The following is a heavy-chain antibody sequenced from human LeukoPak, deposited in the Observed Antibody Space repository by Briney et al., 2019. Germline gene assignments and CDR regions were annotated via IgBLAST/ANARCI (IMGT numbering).Heavy chain of an antibody. Sequence: PWETLSLTCTVSGGSISSYYWSWIRQPPGKGLEWMGYIYYSGSTNYNPSLKRRVTISVDTSKNQFSLKLSSVTAADRAVYYCARDGVAEDLDTNNWFDPWGQGRVVTVSS. V-gene: IGHV4-59*01. CDR3: ARDGVAEDLDTNNWFDP. CDR1: GGSISSYY. D-gene: IGHD3/OR15-3a*01. CDR2: IYYSGST. J-gene: IGHJ5*02.